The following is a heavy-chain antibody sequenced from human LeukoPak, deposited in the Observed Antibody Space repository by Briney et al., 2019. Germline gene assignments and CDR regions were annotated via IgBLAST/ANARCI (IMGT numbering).Heavy chain of an antibody. J-gene: IGHJ4*02. CDR3: AAPQSGATTRFDY. V-gene: IGHV3-11*01. D-gene: IGHD1-26*01. Sequence: GGSLRLSCAASGFTFSDYYMSWIRQAPGKGLEWVSYISSSGSTIYYADSVKGRFTISRDNSKNTLYLQMNSLRAEDTAVYYCAAPQSGATTRFDYWGQGTLVTVSS. CDR2: ISSSGSTI. CDR1: GFTFSDYY.